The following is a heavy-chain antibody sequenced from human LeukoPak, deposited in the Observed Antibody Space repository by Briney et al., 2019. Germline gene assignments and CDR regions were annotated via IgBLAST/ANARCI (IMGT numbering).Heavy chain of an antibody. Sequence: GTSLRLSCAASGFTFTSYGMHWVRQAPDKGLEWVAFIRYDGSHKYYVDSVKGRFTISRDNSKNTLYLQLNSLTPEDTAVYYCAKDRQYYYDSSGYQPLDYWGQGTLVTVSS. J-gene: IGHJ4*02. CDR1: GFTFTSYG. CDR3: AKDRQYYYDSSGYQPLDY. CDR2: IRYDGSHK. V-gene: IGHV3-30*02. D-gene: IGHD3-22*01.